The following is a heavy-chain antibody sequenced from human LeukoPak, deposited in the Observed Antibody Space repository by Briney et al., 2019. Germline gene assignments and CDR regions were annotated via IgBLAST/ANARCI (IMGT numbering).Heavy chain of an antibody. CDR2: IWYDGSNK. V-gene: IGHV3-33*01. CDR3: ARGGYGSGSYPIDY. J-gene: IGHJ4*02. CDR1: GFTFSSYG. D-gene: IGHD3-10*01. Sequence: PGRSLRLSCAASGFTFSSYGMHWVRQAPGKGLEWVAVIWYDGSNKYFADSVKGRFTISRDNSKNTLYLQMNSLRAEDTAVYYCARGGYGSGSYPIDYWGQGTLVTVSS.